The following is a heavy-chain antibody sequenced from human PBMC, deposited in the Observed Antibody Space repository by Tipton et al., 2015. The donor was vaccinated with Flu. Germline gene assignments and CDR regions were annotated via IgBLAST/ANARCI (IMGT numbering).Heavy chain of an antibody. V-gene: IGHV6-1*01. CDR1: GDSVSSNSAA. J-gene: IGHJ6*02. Sequence: GLVKPSQTLSLTCAISGDSVSSNSAAWNWIRQSPSRGLEWLGRTYYRSKWYNDYAVSVKSRITINPDTSKNQLSLQLNSVTPEDTAVYYCARDVIVATTYYYYGMDVWGQGTTVTVSS. CDR3: ARDVIVATTYYYYGMDV. CDR2: TYYRSKWYN. D-gene: IGHD5-12*01.